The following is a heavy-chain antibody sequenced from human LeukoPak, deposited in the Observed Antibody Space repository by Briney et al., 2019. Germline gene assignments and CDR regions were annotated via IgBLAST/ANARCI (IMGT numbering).Heavy chain of an antibody. V-gene: IGHV3-30*03. J-gene: IGHJ4*02. D-gene: IGHD6-19*01. CDR2: ISYDGSNK. CDR3: ARDPTVHSSGWYFYFDY. CDR1: GFTFSSYG. Sequence: PGGSLRLSCAASGFTFSSYGMHWVRQAPGKGLEWVAVISYDGSNKYYADSVKGRFTISRDNSKNTLYLQMNSLRAEDTAVYYCARDPTVHSSGWYFYFDYWGQGTLVTVSS.